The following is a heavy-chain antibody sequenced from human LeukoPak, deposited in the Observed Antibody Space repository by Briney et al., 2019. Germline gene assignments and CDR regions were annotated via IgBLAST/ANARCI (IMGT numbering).Heavy chain of an antibody. CDR2: IYHSGST. J-gene: IGHJ2*01. V-gene: IGHV4-4*02. CDR1: GGSISSSNW. CDR3: ARDMRPDGWYFDL. Sequence: SGTLSLTCAVSGGSISSSNWWSWVRQPPGKGLEWIGEIYHSGSTNYNPSLKSRVTISVDKSKNQFSLKLSSVTAADTAVYYCARDMRPDGWYFDLWGRGTLVTVSS. D-gene: IGHD1-14*01.